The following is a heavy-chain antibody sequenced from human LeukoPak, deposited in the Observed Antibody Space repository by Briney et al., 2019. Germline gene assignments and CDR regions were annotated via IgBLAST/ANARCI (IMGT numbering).Heavy chain of an antibody. Sequence: PGGSLRLSCEASGFTFSSYYMIWVRQAPGKGLEWVSVISVSGDWTYYTDSVKGRFTISRDNSKNTLYLQMNSLRAEDTAVYYCAREGPGTFDYWGQGTLVTVSS. D-gene: IGHD1-1*01. CDR3: AREGPGTFDY. J-gene: IGHJ4*02. V-gene: IGHV3-23*01. CDR2: ISVSGDWT. CDR1: GFTFSSYY.